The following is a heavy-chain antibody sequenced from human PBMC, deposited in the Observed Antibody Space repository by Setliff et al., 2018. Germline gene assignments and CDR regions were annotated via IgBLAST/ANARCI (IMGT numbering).Heavy chain of an antibody. CDR3: AGRLGASTRYYYYGLDV. D-gene: IGHD1-26*01. CDR1: GISSYT. J-gene: IGHJ6*02. Sequence: GESLKISCAASGISSYTMSWVRQAPGKGLEWVASISSSSGHIYHAASVRGRFTISRDNTKNSLYLQMDSLRVKDTAVYYCAGRLGASTRYYYYGLDVWGQGTTVTVSS. CDR2: ISSSSGHI. V-gene: IGHV3-21*01.